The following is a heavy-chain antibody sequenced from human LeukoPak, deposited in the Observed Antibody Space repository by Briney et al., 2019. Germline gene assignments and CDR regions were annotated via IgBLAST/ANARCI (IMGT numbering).Heavy chain of an antibody. V-gene: IGHV4-4*07. CDR3: ARVQAYGGKGYFDY. Sequence: SETLSLTCTVSGGSISSYYWSWIRQPARKGVEWIGRIYSSGSTNYNPSLKSRVTISVDTSKNQFSLKLSSVTAADTAVYYCARVQAYGGKGYFDYWGQGTLVTVSS. CDR2: IYSSGST. D-gene: IGHD4-23*01. J-gene: IGHJ4*02. CDR1: GGSISSYY.